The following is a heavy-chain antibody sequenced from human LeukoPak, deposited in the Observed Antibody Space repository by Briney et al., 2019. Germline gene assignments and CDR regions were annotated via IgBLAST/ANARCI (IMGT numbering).Heavy chain of an antibody. D-gene: IGHD1-1*01. CDR2: IDWNDDK. Sequence: TLSLTCTVSGGSISSYYWSWIRQPPGKALEWLARIDWNDDKYLNTSLQTRLTISKDTSRNQVVLTMTNMDLVDTAMYYCARFLGTTSYDFWGQGTLVTVSS. CDR3: ARFLGTTSYDF. V-gene: IGHV2-70*11. CDR1: GGSISSYYW. J-gene: IGHJ4*02.